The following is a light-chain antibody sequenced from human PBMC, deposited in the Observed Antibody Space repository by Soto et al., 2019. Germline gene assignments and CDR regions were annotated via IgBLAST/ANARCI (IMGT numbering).Light chain of an antibody. J-gene: IGKJ4*01. CDR1: QNILSN. CDR2: GAS. CDR3: QQYDTWPLT. Sequence: EIVLTQSPGTLSLSPGERATLSCRASQNILSNLAWYQQKPGQAPRLLIYGASTRATGIPARFSGSGSGTEFTLTISSLQSEDFAVYYCQQYDTWPLTFGGGTKVDIK. V-gene: IGKV3-15*01.